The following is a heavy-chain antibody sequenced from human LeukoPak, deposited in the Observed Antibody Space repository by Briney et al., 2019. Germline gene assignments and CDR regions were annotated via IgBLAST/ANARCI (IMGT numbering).Heavy chain of an antibody. J-gene: IGHJ3*02. D-gene: IGHD5-18*01. Sequence: PGRSLRLSCAASGFTFSSYAMHWVRQAPGKGLEWVAVISYDGSNKYYADSVKGRFTISRDNSKNTLYLQMNSLRAEDTAVYYCARDRVGYSYGLDAFDIWGQGTMVTVSS. CDR2: ISYDGSNK. V-gene: IGHV3-30-3*01. CDR3: ARDRVGYSYGLDAFDI. CDR1: GFTFSSYA.